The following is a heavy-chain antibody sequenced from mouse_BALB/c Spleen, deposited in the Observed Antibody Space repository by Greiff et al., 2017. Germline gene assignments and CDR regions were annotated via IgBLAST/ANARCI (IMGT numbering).Heavy chain of an antibody. CDR1: GYTFTDYE. J-gene: IGHJ2*01. Sequence: QVQLKQSGAELVRPGASVTLSCKASGYTFTDYEMHWVKQTPVHGLEWIGAIDPETGGTAYNQKFKGKATLTADKSSSTAYMELRSLTSEDSAVYYCTRNYGPYFDYWGQGTTLTVSS. V-gene: IGHV1-15*01. CDR2: IDPETGGT. CDR3: TRNYGPYFDY. D-gene: IGHD1-1*01.